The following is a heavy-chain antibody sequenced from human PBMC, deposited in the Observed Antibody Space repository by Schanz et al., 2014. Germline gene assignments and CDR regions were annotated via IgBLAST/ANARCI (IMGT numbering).Heavy chain of an antibody. J-gene: IGHJ4*02. CDR1: GFTFSSYG. Sequence: QVQLVESGGGVVQPGRSLRLSCAASGFTFSSYGMHWVRQAPGKGLEWVAIIWYDGSNKYYADSVKGRFTISRDNSKNTLCLQMSSLRAEDTAVYYCARGGDFDNWGQGTLVTVSS. CDR2: IWYDGSNK. CDR3: ARGGDFDN. V-gene: IGHV3-33*01.